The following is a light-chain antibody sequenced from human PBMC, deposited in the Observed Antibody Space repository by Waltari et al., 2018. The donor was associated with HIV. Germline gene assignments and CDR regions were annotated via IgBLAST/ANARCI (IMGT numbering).Light chain of an antibody. Sequence: QSALTQPASVSGSPGQSITISCTGASSDVGIFKYVTWYQQHPGKAPKVIIYDFINRPSGVSNRFSGSKSDNTASLTISGLQAEDEADYYCSSHTTTTTLWVFGGGTKLTVL. CDR3: SSHTTTTTLWV. CDR2: DFI. V-gene: IGLV2-14*03. CDR1: SSDVGIFKY. J-gene: IGLJ2*01.